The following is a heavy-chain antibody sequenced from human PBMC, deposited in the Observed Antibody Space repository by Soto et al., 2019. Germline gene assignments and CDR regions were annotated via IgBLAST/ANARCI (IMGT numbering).Heavy chain of an antibody. V-gene: IGHV3-23*01. CDR2: ITASGSAT. CDR1: GFTFRNHA. CDR3: AKGVADRGIDS. J-gene: IGHJ4*02. Sequence: EVQVLESGGALVQPGGSLRLSCAASGFTFRNHAMTWVRQAPGQGLEYVSSITASGSATFHAASVRGRFAISRDNAKNTVYLQMSSLRAEDTALYYCAKGVADRGIDSWGQGTLVTVSS.